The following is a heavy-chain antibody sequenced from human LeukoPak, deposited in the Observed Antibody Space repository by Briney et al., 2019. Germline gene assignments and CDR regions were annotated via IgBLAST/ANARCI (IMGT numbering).Heavy chain of an antibody. CDR3: ARRPADFDI. CDR1: GGSISSSSYY. CDR2: IYYSGST. V-gene: IGHV4-39*01. J-gene: IGHJ3*02. Sequence: SETLSLTCTVSGGSISSSSYYWGWIRQPPGKGLEWIGSIYYSGSTYYNPSLKSRVTISVDTSKNQFSLKLSSVTAADTAVYYCARRPADFDIWGQGTMVTVSS.